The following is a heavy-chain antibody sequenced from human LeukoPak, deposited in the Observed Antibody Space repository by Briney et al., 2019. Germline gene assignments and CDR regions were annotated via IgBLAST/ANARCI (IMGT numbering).Heavy chain of an antibody. J-gene: IGHJ4*02. D-gene: IGHD3-3*01. CDR3: ARDLGPMYYDFWSGYLVY. CDR1: GYTFTGYY. CDR2: INPNSGGT. Sequence: GASVKVSCKASGYTFTGYYMHWVRQAPGQGLEWMGWINPNSGGTNYAQKFQGRVTMTRDTSISTAYMELSRLRSDDTAVYYCARDLGPMYYDFWSGYLVYWGQGTLVTVSS. V-gene: IGHV1-2*02.